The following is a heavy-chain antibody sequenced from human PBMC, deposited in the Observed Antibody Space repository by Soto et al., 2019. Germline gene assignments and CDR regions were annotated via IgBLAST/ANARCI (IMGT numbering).Heavy chain of an antibody. V-gene: IGHV4-34*01. J-gene: IGHJ4*02. CDR1: GGSFSGYY. Sequence: SETLSLTCAVYGGSFSGYYWSWIRKPPGKGLEWIGEINHSGSTNYNPSLKRRVTISVDTSKNQFSLKLSSVTAADTAVYYCARGSGYRYSSSWGRGKQYYFHYWGQGTLVTVSS. CDR2: INHSGST. CDR3: ARGSGYRYSSSWGRGKQYYFHY. D-gene: IGHD6-6*01.